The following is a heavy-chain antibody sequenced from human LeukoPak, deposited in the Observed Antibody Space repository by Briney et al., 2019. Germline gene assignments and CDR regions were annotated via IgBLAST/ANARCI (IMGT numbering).Heavy chain of an antibody. Sequence: ASVKVSCKASGGTFSSYAISWVRQAPGQGLEWMGRIIPILGIANYAQKFQGRVTITADKSTSTAYMELSSLRSEDTAVYYCARDPPRNLPYSSGWYYFDYWGQGTLVTVSS. CDR2: IIPILGIA. V-gene: IGHV1-69*04. CDR1: GGTFSSYA. CDR3: ARDPPRNLPYSSGWYYFDY. J-gene: IGHJ4*02. D-gene: IGHD6-19*01.